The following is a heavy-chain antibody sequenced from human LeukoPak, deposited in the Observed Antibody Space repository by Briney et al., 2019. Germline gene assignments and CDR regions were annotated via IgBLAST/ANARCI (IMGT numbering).Heavy chain of an antibody. V-gene: IGHV3-9*01. CDR3: ARDSGAYHFDY. D-gene: IGHD3-10*01. CDR1: GFTFYDYA. J-gene: IGHJ4*02. CDR2: VTWNSGSI. Sequence: GGSLRLSCAASGFTFYDYAMHWVRQAPGKGLEWVSGVTWNSGSIDYADSVKGRFTISRDNAKNSLYLQMNSLRAEDTALYYCARDSGAYHFDYWGQGTLVTVSS.